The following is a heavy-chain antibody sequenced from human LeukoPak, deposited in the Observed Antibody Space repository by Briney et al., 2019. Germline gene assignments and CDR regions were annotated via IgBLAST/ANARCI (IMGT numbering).Heavy chain of an antibody. V-gene: IGHV4-31*03. J-gene: IGHJ4*02. CDR2: IYYSGST. CDR3: ARDGDGSGGPSDI. D-gene: IGHD3-10*01. Sequence: PSQTLSLTCTVSGGSISSGGYYWSWIRQHPGKGLEWIGYIYYSGSTYYNPSLKSRVTISVDTSKNQFSLKLSSVTAADTAVYYCARDGDGSGGPSDIWGQGTLVTVSS. CDR1: GGSISSGGYY.